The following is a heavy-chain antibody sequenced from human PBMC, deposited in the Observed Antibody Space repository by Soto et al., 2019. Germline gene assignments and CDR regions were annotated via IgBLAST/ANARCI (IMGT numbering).Heavy chain of an antibody. J-gene: IGHJ4*02. V-gene: IGHV4-34*01. Sequence: SDTLSLTCAVYGGSFSGYYWSWIRQPPGKGLEWIGEINHSGSTNYNPSLKSRVTISVDTSKNQFSLKLSSVTAADTAVYYCARGLRMARRVDYWGQGTLVT. CDR1: GGSFSGYY. D-gene: IGHD2-8*01. CDR3: ARGLRMARRVDY. CDR2: INHSGST.